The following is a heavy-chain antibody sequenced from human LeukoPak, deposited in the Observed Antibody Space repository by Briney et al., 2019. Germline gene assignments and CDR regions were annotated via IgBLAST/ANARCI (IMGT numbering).Heavy chain of an antibody. D-gene: IGHD6-13*01. J-gene: IGHJ4*02. CDR3: VSIAAAGTYFDY. Sequence: GGSLRLSCAASGFTFSSYEMNWVRQAPGKGLEWVAFIRYDGSNKYYADSVKGRFTISRDNSKNTLYLQMNSLRAEDTAVYYCVSIAAAGTYFDYWGQGTLVTVSS. CDR2: IRYDGSNK. V-gene: IGHV3-30*02. CDR1: GFTFSSYE.